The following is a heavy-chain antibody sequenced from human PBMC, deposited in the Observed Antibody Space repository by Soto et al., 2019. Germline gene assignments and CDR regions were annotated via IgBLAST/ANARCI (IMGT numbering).Heavy chain of an antibody. D-gene: IGHD2-2*01. J-gene: IGHJ6*02. CDR2: ISGSGGST. CDR1: GFTFSSYA. Sequence: GGSLRLSCAASGFTFSSYAMSWVRQAPGKGLEWVSAISGSGGSTHYADSVKSRFTISRDNSKNTLYLQMNSLRAEDTAVYYCAKVPYCSSTSCYWVNYYYYGMDVWGQGTTVTVSS. V-gene: IGHV3-23*01. CDR3: AKVPYCSSTSCYWVNYYYYGMDV.